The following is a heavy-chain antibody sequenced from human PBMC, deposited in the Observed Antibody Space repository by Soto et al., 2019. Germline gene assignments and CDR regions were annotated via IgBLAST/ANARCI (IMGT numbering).Heavy chain of an antibody. CDR1: GGSISSGDYY. V-gene: IGHV4-30-4*01. CDR3: ARQDYGGPGYYYIGMDG. D-gene: IGHD4-17*01. Sequence: SETLSLTCTVSGGSISSGDYYWSWIRQPPGKGLEWIGYIYYSGSTYYNPSLKSRVTISVDTSKNQFSLKLRSVTAADTAVYYCARQDYGGPGYYYIGMDGWGQGTTATVSS. J-gene: IGHJ6*02. CDR2: IYYSGST.